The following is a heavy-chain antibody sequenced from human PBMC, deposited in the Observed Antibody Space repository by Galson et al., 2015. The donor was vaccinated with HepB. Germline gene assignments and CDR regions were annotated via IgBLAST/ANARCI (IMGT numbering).Heavy chain of an antibody. V-gene: IGHV3-30*04. CDR3: ASMVGGRYCSSTSCYPEHLNDAFDI. D-gene: IGHD2-2*01. J-gene: IGHJ3*02. CDR1: GFTFSSYA. Sequence: SLRLSCAASGFTFSSYAMHWVRQAPGKGLEWVAVISYDGSNKYYADSVKGRFTISRDNSKNTLYLQMNSLRAEDTAVYYCASMVGGRYCSSTSCYPEHLNDAFDIWGQGTMVTVSS. CDR2: ISYDGSNK.